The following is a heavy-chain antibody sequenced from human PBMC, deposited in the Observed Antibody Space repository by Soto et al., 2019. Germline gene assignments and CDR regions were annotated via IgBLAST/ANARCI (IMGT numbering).Heavy chain of an antibody. Sequence: EVQLVESGGGLVKPGGSLRLSCAASGFTFSSYSMNWVRQAPGKGLEWVSSISSSSSYIYYADSVKGRFTISRDNAKNSLYLQMNSLRAEDRAVYYCARGLYCSSTSCYASYYYYYGMDVWGQGTTVTVSS. CDR3: ARGLYCSSTSCYASYYYYYGMDV. V-gene: IGHV3-21*01. D-gene: IGHD2-2*01. J-gene: IGHJ6*02. CDR1: GFTFSSYS. CDR2: ISSSSSYI.